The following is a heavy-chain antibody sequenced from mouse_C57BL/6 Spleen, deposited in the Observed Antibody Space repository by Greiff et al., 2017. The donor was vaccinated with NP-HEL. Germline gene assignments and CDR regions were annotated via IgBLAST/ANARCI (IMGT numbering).Heavy chain of an antibody. V-gene: IGHV1-18*01. CDR3: ARDGSSPGRFAY. D-gene: IGHD1-1*01. Sequence: EVQLQQSGPELVKPGASVKIPCKASGYTFTDYNMDWVKQSHGKSLEWIGDINPNNGGTIYNQKFKGKATLTVDKSSSTAYMELRSLTSEDTAVYYCARDGSSPGRFAYWGQGTLVTVSA. CDR2: INPNNGGT. J-gene: IGHJ3*01. CDR1: GYTFTDYN.